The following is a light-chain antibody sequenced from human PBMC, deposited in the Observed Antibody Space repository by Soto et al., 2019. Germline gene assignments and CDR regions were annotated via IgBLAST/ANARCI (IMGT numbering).Light chain of an antibody. Sequence: QSVLTQPPSVSAAPGQKVTISCSGSSSNIGNNFVSRYQQLPGTAPRLLIYDNNNRPSGIPDRFSGSQSGTSATLAITGLQTGDEADYFCGTWDSSLSVVIFGGGTQLTVL. CDR2: DNN. CDR1: SSNIGNNF. CDR3: GTWDSSLSVVI. V-gene: IGLV1-51*01. J-gene: IGLJ2*01.